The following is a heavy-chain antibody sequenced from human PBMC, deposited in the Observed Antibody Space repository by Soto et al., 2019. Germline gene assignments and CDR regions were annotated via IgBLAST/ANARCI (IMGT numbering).Heavy chain of an antibody. Sequence: QVQLVQSGAEVKKPGASVKVSCKASGYTFTSYGISWVRQAPGQGLEWMGWVSAYNGNTNYAQKLQGRVTMTTDTSTSTTYMELRSLRSDDTAVYYCARKTTDYYDSSGYYDYWGQGTLVTVSS. D-gene: IGHD3-22*01. V-gene: IGHV1-18*01. J-gene: IGHJ4*02. CDR1: GYTFTSYG. CDR3: ARKTTDYYDSSGYYDY. CDR2: VSAYNGNT.